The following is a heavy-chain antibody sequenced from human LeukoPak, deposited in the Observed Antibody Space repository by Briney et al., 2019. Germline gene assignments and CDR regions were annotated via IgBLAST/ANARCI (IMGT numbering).Heavy chain of an antibody. Sequence: PSETLSLTCTVSGGSISSYYWSWIRQPPGKGLEWIGYIYYSGSTNYNPSLKSRVTISVDTSKNQFSLKLSSVTAADTAVYYCARHGPSLNSEDIVVVVAVWFDPWGQGTLVTVSS. D-gene: IGHD2-15*01. CDR3: ARHGPSLNSEDIVVVVAVWFDP. J-gene: IGHJ5*02. CDR2: IYYSGST. CDR1: GGSISSYY. V-gene: IGHV4-59*08.